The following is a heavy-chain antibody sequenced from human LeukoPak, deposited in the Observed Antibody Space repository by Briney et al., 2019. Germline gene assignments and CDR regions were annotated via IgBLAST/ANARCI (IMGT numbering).Heavy chain of an antibody. D-gene: IGHD1-26*01. CDR1: EFTSRTDW. CDR2: INSDGRRT. Sequence: GGSLRLSCAASEFTSRTDWINWVRRTPGKGLVWVSRINSDGRRTMYADSVKGRFTISRDNAKNTVYLQMNSLRPEDTAVYYCGCGGYLLDYWGQGILVTVSS. CDR3: GCGGYLLDY. J-gene: IGHJ4*02. V-gene: IGHV3-74*03.